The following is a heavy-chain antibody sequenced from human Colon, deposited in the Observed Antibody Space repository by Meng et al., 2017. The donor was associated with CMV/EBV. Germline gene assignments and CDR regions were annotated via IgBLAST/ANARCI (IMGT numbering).Heavy chain of an antibody. Sequence: GSLRLSCAGSGFTFSDYAINWVRLPPGKGLEWIGETNDSGDTTYNPSLKSRVTISVDASKNQISLKLNSMSAADTATYYCARGSSRLSYGELLDYWGQGTLVTVSS. J-gene: IGHJ4*02. CDR3: ARGSSRLSYGELLDY. CDR2: TNDSGDT. D-gene: IGHD3-10*01. V-gene: IGHV4-34*01. CDR1: GFTFSDYA.